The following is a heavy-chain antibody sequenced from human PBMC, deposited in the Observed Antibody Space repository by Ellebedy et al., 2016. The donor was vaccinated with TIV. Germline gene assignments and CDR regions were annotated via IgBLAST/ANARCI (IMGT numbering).Heavy chain of an antibody. CDR2: ISGGVGNT. Sequence: PGGSLRLSCAAYGFTFSNYVMSWVRTAPGKGLEWVSSISGGVGNTYYADSVKGRLTISRDNSKNTLYLQMNSLRAEDTAVYYCAKVCCGSCDWEAYWGQGTLFTVSS. V-gene: IGHV3-23*01. D-gene: IGHD2-15*01. J-gene: IGHJ4*02. CDR3: AKVCCGSCDWEAY. CDR1: GFTFSNYV.